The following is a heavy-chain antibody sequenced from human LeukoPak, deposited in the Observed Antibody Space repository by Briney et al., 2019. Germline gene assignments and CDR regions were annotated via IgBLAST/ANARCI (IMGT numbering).Heavy chain of an antibody. CDR2: ISGSGGST. CDR1: GFTFSSYA. Sequence: GGSLRRSCAASGFTFSSYATSWVRQAPGKGLEWVSAISGSGGSTYYADSVKGRFTISRDNSKNTLYLQMNSLRAEDTAVYYCAKASSGWGGAFDIWGQGTMVTVSS. J-gene: IGHJ3*02. D-gene: IGHD6-19*01. V-gene: IGHV3-23*01. CDR3: AKASSGWGGAFDI.